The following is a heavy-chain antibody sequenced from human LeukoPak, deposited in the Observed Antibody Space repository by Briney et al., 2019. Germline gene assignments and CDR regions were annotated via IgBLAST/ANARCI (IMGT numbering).Heavy chain of an antibody. CDR1: GFTFDDYA. V-gene: IGHV3-9*01. CDR3: AKGLEGDYDTYGMAV. Sequence: PRGSLRLSCAASGFTFDDYAMHWVRQAPGKGLEWVSGISWNSGSIGYADSVKGRFTISRDNAKNSLYLQMNSLRAEDTALYYCAKGLEGDYDTYGMAVWGQGTTVTVSS. D-gene: IGHD3-9*01. CDR2: ISWNSGSI. J-gene: IGHJ6*02.